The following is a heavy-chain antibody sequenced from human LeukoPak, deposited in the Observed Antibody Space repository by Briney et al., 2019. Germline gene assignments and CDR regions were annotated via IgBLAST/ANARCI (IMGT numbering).Heavy chain of an antibody. J-gene: IGHJ4*02. V-gene: IGHV1-18*01. CDR2: ISAYNGNT. CDR3: ARGRLRYLDWTRAYSDY. CDR1: GYTFITHG. Sequence: ASVKVSCRASGYTFITHGLTWVRQAPGQGLEWMGWISAYNGNTIYAQTLQDRLTMTTDTSTSTAYMELRSLRSDDTAVYYCARGRLRYLDWTRAYSDYWGQGTLVTVSS. D-gene: IGHD3-9*01.